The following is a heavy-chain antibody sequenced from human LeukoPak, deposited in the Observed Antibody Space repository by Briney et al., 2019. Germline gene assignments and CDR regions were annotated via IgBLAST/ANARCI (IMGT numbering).Heavy chain of an antibody. CDR2: ISAYNGNT. Sequence: ASVKVSCKPSGYTFTSYGILWVRQAPGQGLEWMGWISAYNGNTHYAQKLQGRVTMTTDTSTSTAYMELRSLRSDDTAVYSCARDVGYYDYVWGSDGFDYGGKGTRVTVSS. D-gene: IGHD3-16*01. CDR3: ARDVGYYDYVWGSDGFDY. CDR1: GYTFTSYG. J-gene: IGHJ4*02. V-gene: IGHV1-18*01.